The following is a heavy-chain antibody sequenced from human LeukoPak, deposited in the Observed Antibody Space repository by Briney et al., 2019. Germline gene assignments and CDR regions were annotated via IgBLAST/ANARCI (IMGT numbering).Heavy chain of an antibody. V-gene: IGHV3-21*04. J-gene: IGHJ4*02. CDR1: GFTFSNYN. Sequence: PGGSLRLSCAASGFTFSNYNMNWVRQTPGKGLEWVSPITSSGAYIYYADSVKGRFTISRDNAKNSLSLQMNSLRAEDTALYYCAKDIAILRYFDSGFDYWGQGTLVTVSS. CDR2: ITSSGAYI. CDR3: AKDIAILRYFDSGFDY. D-gene: IGHD3-9*01.